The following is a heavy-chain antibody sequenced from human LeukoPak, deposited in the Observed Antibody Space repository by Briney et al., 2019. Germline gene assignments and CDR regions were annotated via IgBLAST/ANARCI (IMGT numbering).Heavy chain of an antibody. Sequence: SQTLSLTCAISGDSVSSKSAAWNWIRQSPSRGLEWLGRTYYRSKWYNDYAVSVKGRITINPDTPKNQFSLQLNSVTPEDTAVYYCASSDNYGGDAFDIWGQGTMVIVSS. V-gene: IGHV6-1*01. CDR3: ASSDNYGGDAFDI. D-gene: IGHD4/OR15-4a*01. J-gene: IGHJ3*02. CDR2: TYYRSKWYN. CDR1: GDSVSSKSAA.